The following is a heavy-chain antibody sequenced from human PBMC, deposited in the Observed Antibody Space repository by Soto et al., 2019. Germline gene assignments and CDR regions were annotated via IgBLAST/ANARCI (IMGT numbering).Heavy chain of an antibody. CDR3: ARGAIAVAGTVSDY. D-gene: IGHD6-19*01. V-gene: IGHV3-48*03. CDR2: ISSSGSTI. Sequence: GGSLRLSCAASGFTFSSYEMNWVRQAPGKGLEWVSYISSSGSTIYYADSVKGRFTISRDNAKNSLYLQMNSLRAEDTAVYYCARGAIAVAGTVSDYWGQGTLVTVSS. CDR1: GFTFSSYE. J-gene: IGHJ4*02.